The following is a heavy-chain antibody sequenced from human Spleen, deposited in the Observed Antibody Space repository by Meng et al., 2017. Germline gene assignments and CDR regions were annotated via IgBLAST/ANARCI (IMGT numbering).Heavy chain of an antibody. CDR1: GYNFPDYY. V-gene: IGHV1-24*01. D-gene: IGHD2-8*02. CDR2: FDPEHGNT. Sequence: ASVKVSCKPSGYNFPDYYIHWVRRAPGKGLEWMGGFDPEHGNTICAQKFRGRVTLTEDTSTDTAYMELRSLRSEDTAVYYCASVPPVQVSLKSIVRWFDPWGRGTQVTVSS. CDR3: ASVPPVQVSLKSIVRWFDP. J-gene: IGHJ5*02.